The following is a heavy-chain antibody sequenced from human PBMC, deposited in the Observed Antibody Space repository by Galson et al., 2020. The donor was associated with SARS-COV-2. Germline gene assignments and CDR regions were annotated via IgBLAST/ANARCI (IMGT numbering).Heavy chain of an antibody. Sequence: SGPTLVKPTQTLTLTCTFSGFSLSTSGTCVSWIRQPPGKALEWRALIAWDDDKYHSTALTTRLTISKDTSKNQVVLTMTNMDPVDTATYYCARVKWELLQSHYYFDYWGQGTLVTVSS. D-gene: IGHD1-26*01. CDR2: IAWDDDK. J-gene: IGHJ4*02. V-gene: IGHV2-70*01. CDR1: GFSLSTSGTC. CDR3: ARVKWELLQSHYYFDY.